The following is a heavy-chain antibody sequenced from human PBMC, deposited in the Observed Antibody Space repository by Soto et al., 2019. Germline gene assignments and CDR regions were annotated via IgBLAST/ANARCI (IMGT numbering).Heavy chain of an antibody. V-gene: IGHV4-39*01. CDR2: IYYNGGS. CDR3: ARHDLTVTYVFDN. D-gene: IGHD4-4*01. Sequence: SETLSLTCTVSGGSISSSTYYWGWIRQPPGKGLEWIGSIYYNGGSYYSPSLNSRVTISVDTSKNQFSLKLSSVTAADTAVYFCARHDLTVTYVFDNWGQGTLVTVSS. J-gene: IGHJ4*02. CDR1: GGSISSSTYY.